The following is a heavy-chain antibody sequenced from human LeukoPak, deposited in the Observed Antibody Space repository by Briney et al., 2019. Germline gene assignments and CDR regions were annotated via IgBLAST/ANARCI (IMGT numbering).Heavy chain of an antibody. J-gene: IGHJ4*02. CDR2: IRSSSTI. CDR1: GFTFSSYS. D-gene: IGHD3-22*01. CDR3: ATDTYDSSGYYWDY. V-gene: IGHV3-48*01. Sequence: GGSLRLSCAASGFTFSSYSMKWVRQARGKGREGWSYIRSSSTIYYADSVKGRFPISRDNDENSLYLQRHMRRAQDTAVYYCATDTYDSSGYYWDYWGQGTLVTVSS.